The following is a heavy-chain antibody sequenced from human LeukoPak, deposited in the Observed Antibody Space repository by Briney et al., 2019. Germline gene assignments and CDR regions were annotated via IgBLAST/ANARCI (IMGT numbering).Heavy chain of an antibody. J-gene: IGHJ5*02. D-gene: IGHD3-22*01. CDR3: ARGYYYDSSGYYL. Sequence: GGPLRLSCAASGFTFSSYWMHWVRQAPGKGLVWVSRINTDGSSTSYADSVKGRFTISRDNAKNTLYLQMNSLRAEDTAVYYCARGYYYDSSGYYLWGQGTLVTVSS. CDR1: GFTFSSYW. CDR2: INTDGSST. V-gene: IGHV3-74*01.